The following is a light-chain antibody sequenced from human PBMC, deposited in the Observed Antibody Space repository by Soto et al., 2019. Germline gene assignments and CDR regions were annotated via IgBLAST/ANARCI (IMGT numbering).Light chain of an antibody. CDR1: SSDVGGYDY. CDR2: EVS. CDR3: SSYTSSSTDV. J-gene: IGLJ1*01. V-gene: IGLV2-14*01. Sequence: QSALTQPASVSGSPRQSITISCTGTSSDVGGYDYVSWYQHHPGKAPKLTIYEVSNRPSGVSNRFSGAKSGNTASLTISGLQAEDEAEYYCSSYTSSSTDVFGTGTKLTVL.